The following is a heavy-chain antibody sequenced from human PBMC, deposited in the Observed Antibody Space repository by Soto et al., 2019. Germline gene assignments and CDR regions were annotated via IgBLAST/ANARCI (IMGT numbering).Heavy chain of an antibody. V-gene: IGHV4-61*01. CDR3: ARVGRVLEWSPGWIDP. CDR2: IFYSGST. D-gene: IGHD3-3*01. CDR1: AGSVSSSRYF. Sequence: SETLSLTCTVSAGSVSSSRYFWSWIRQPPGKGLEWIGYIFYSGSTLYNPSLRSRLTISVDTSKNQFSLKLSSVTAADTAVYYCARVGRVLEWSPGWIDPWGQGTLVTVSS. J-gene: IGHJ5*02.